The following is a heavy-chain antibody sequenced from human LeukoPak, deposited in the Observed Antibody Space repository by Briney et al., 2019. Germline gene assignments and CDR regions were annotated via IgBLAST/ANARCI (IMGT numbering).Heavy chain of an antibody. Sequence: GGSLRLSCAASGFTFSCYAMSWVRQAPGKGLEWVSAISGSGGSTYYADSVKGRFTISRDNSKNTLYLQNSLRAEDTAVYYCAKDLQTDGYSYGNDDYWGQGTLVTVSS. CDR1: GFTFSCYA. CDR3: AKDLQTDGYSYGNDDY. D-gene: IGHD5-18*01. CDR2: ISGSGGST. J-gene: IGHJ4*02. V-gene: IGHV3-23*01.